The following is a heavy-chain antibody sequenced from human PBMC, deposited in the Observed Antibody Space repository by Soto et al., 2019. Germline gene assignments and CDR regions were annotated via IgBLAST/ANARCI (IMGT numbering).Heavy chain of an antibody. Sequence: QVQLVESGGGVVQPGRSLRLSCAASGFSISRSAMHWVRQAPGKGLEWVAVIAYDGSNRWYADSAKGRFTISRDNSKNTVYLQMSSLRGEDTAVCYFAGDLQAGADNVKGFAPWGQGTRVTVSS. CDR3: AGDLQAGADNVKGFAP. D-gene: IGHD1-1*01. CDR1: GFSISRSA. J-gene: IGHJ5*02. V-gene: IGHV3-30*04. CDR2: IAYDGSNR.